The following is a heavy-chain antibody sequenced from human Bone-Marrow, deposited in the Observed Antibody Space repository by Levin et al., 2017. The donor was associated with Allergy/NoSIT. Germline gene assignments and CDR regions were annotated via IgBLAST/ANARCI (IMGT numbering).Heavy chain of an antibody. CDR3: ARGNYDFLSGYYIPTFDS. Sequence: SETLSLTCTVSGGSVISDSSYWTWVRQTPGQGLEWIGYMYYSGSTDYSPSLKSRVTISVDTSKNQFSLKLTSVTAADTGVYYCARGNYDFLSGYYIPTFDSWGQGTLVTVSS. CDR1: GGSVISDSSY. CDR2: MYYSGST. V-gene: IGHV4-61*01. J-gene: IGHJ4*02. D-gene: IGHD3-3*01.